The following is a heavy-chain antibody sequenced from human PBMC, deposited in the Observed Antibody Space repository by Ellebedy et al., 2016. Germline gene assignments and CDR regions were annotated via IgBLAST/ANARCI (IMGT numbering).Heavy chain of an antibody. CDR3: ARDLGLYYYGMDV. CDR2: IFSDGNT. J-gene: IGHJ6*02. CDR1: GFSFSSSA. D-gene: IGHD3-16*01. Sequence: GESLKISCAASGFSFSSSALTWVRQAPGKGLEWVSAIFSDGNTYYADSVKGRFTISRDNAKNSLYLQMNSLRAEDTAVYYCARDLGLYYYGMDVWGQGTTVTVSS. V-gene: IGHV3-66*01.